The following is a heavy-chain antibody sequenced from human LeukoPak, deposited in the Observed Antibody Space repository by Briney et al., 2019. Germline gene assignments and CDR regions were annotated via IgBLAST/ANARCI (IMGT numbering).Heavy chain of an antibody. Sequence: ASVKVSCKASGYTFTSYGITWVRQAPGQGLEWMGWNSTYNGDTNYAQKLQGRVSMTTDTSTSTAYMGLRSLRSDDTAVYYCVRGGVGSCYGKIHNWFNPWGQGTLVTVSS. D-gene: IGHD3-10*01. CDR1: GYTFTSYG. J-gene: IGHJ5*02. CDR2: NSTYNGDT. V-gene: IGHV1-18*04. CDR3: VRGGVGSCYGKIHNWFNP.